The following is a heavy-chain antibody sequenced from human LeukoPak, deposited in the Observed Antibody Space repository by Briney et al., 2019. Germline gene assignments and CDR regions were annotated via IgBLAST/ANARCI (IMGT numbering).Heavy chain of an antibody. Sequence: GGSLRLSCAASGFTFSNYWMSWVRQAPGKGLEWVANIKLDGSDKYYVDSVKGRLTISRDNAKNSLSLQMNSLRTEDTAIYYCTRGGSRYGDFWGQGTLVTVSS. D-gene: IGHD3-10*01. CDR1: GFTFSNYW. CDR2: IKLDGSDK. CDR3: TRGGSRYGDF. V-gene: IGHV3-7*05. J-gene: IGHJ4*02.